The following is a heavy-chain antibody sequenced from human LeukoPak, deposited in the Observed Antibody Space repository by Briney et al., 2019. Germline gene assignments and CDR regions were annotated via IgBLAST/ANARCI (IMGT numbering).Heavy chain of an antibody. CDR2: IRGGGDIT. D-gene: IGHD5-12*01. J-gene: IGHJ4*02. Sequence: GGSLRLSCAASGFIFSSYAMGWVRQAPGKGLEWVSVIRGGGDITDYADPVKGRFTISRDNSKSTLYLQMNSLRAEDTALYYCAKISGAYDGYFDYWGQGTLVTVSS. CDR1: GFIFSSYA. CDR3: AKISGAYDGYFDY. V-gene: IGHV3-23*01.